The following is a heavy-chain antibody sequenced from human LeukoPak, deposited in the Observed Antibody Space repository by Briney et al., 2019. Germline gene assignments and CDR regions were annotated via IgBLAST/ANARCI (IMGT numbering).Heavy chain of an antibody. CDR2: IYFRGGT. D-gene: IGHD6-13*01. CDR1: GASISSSYY. V-gene: IGHV4-39*01. CDR3: VRHIAMGSPLYD. Sequence: KPSETLSLTCTVSGASISSSYYWGWIRQSTGKGLEWIASIYFRGGTYYNPSLKSRVTISVDTTKNVCSLKLTSVAAAETAVYYCVRHIAMGSPLYDWGQGTLVTVSA. J-gene: IGHJ4*02.